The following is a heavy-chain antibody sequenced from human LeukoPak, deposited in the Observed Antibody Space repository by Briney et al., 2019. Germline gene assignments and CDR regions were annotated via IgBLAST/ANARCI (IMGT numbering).Heavy chain of an antibody. CDR1: GGSFSGYY. CDR3: AVAELTGANYFDY. V-gene: IGHV4-34*01. J-gene: IGHJ4*02. D-gene: IGHD7-27*01. CDR2: INHSGST. Sequence: SETLSLTCAVYGGSFSGYYWSRIRQPPGKGLEWIGEINHSGSTNYNPSLKSRVTISVDTSTNQFSLKLSSVTAADTAVYYCAVAELTGANYFDYWGQGTLVTVSS.